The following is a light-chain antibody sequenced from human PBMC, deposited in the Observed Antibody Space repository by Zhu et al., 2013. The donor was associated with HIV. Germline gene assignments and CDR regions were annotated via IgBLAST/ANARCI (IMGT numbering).Light chain of an antibody. J-gene: IGKJ3*01. CDR1: QSIINY. CDR3: HQFYIYPLT. V-gene: IGKV1-9*01. CDR2: DAP. Sequence: DIQLTQSPSFLSASVGDTVAITCRASQSIINYLAWYQRKPGKAPKLLIYDAPTLESGVPSRFSGSGSGTEFTLIITSLQPEDSATYYCHQFYIYPLTFGPGTRVDF.